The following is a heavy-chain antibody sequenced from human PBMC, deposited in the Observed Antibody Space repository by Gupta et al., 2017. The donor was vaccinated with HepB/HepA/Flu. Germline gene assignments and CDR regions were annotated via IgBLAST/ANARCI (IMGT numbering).Heavy chain of an antibody. CDR1: GYTFTSYY. CDR3: AREVAVAGTKYNWFDP. V-gene: IGHV1-46*01. J-gene: IGHJ5*02. Sequence: QVQLVQSGAEVKKPGGSAKVSCRASGYTFTSYYMHWVRQSPGQGLEWMGIINPSGGSTSYAQKFEGRVNMTRDTSTSTVYMELSSLRSEDTAVYYCAREVAVAGTKYNWFDPWGQGTLVTVSS. CDR2: INPSGGST. D-gene: IGHD6-19*01.